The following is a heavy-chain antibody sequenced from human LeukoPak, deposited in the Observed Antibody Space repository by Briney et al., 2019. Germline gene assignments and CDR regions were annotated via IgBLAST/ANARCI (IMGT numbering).Heavy chain of an antibody. D-gene: IGHD6-6*01. CDR1: GFTVSSNY. CDR3: ARGGSSSFYYGMDV. J-gene: IGHJ6*02. V-gene: IGHV3-66*01. Sequence: GGSLRLSCAASGFTVSSNYMSWVRQAPGKGLEWVSVIHSGGNTYYADSVMGRFTISRDNSKNTLYLQMNSLRAEDTAVYYCARGGSSSFYYGMDVWGQGTTVTVSS. CDR2: IHSGGNT.